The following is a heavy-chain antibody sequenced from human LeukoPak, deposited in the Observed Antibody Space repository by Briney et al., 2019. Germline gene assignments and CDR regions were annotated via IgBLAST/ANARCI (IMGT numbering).Heavy chain of an antibody. D-gene: IGHD1-26*01. CDR3: AKDVRVGGGGMDV. CDR2: VSSSGANA. J-gene: IGHJ6*02. Sequence: GGSLRLSCAASGFTVSSNYMSWVRQAPGKGLEWVSLVSSSGANAYYVDSVKGRFTISRDNSRNTVSLQMNSLRGEDTAVYYCAKDVRVGGGGMDVWGQGTPVTVSS. V-gene: IGHV3-23*01. CDR1: GFTVSSNY.